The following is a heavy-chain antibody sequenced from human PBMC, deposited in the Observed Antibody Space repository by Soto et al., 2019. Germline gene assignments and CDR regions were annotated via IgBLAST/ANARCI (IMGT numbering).Heavy chain of an antibody. D-gene: IGHD2-21*01. CDR2: ISSTSSNI. CDR1: GFTFSSFS. V-gene: IGHV3-21*01. Sequence: EVSLVESGGGLVKPGGSLRLSCAASGFTFSSFSMNWVRQAPGKGLEWVSSISSTSSNIYHADSLKGRFTISRDNAQNSLSLQMNSLRAEDTAVYYCARSPPWTPLFRGGMDVWGQGTTVIVAS. CDR3: ARSPPWTPLFRGGMDV. J-gene: IGHJ6*02.